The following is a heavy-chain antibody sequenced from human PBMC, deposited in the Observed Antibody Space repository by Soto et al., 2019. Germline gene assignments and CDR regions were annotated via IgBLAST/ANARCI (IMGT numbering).Heavy chain of an antibody. CDR3: AKGDSGSYSAPPEH. CDR2: ITWNSASK. J-gene: IGHJ4*02. V-gene: IGHV3-20*04. CDR1: GFTFSSYA. Sequence: GGSLRLSCAASGFTFSSYAMSWVRQAPGKGLEWVSGITWNSASKGYADSVKGRFTISRDNAKNSLYLKMNSLRAEDTALYYCAKGDSGSYSAPPEHSGQGTKVTVYS. D-gene: IGHD1-26*01.